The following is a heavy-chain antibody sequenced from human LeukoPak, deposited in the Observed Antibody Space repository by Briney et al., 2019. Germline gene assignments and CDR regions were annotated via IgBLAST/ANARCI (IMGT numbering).Heavy chain of an antibody. Sequence: GGSLRLSCAASGFTFSSYSMNWVRQAPGKGLEWVSAISSSSSYIYYADSVKGRFTISRDNTKNSLYLQMNSLRAEDTARYYCARLHIRGYRYGFDFWGQGTLVTVSS. CDR2: ISSSSSYI. D-gene: IGHD5-18*01. J-gene: IGHJ4*02. CDR3: ARLHIRGYRYGFDF. CDR1: GFTFSSYS. V-gene: IGHV3-21*01.